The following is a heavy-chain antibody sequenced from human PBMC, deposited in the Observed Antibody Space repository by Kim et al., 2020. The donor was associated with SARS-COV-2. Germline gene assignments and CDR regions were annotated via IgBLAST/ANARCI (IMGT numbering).Heavy chain of an antibody. CDR2: SRNKADRYTT. V-gene: IGHV3-72*01. J-gene: IGHJ4*02. CDR3: ARRVAGNYFDY. CDR1: GFTLSDHY. D-gene: IGHD6-19*01. Sequence: GGSLRLSCAASGFTLSDHYMDWVRQAPGKGLEWVGRSRNKADRYTTEYAASVKGRFTVSRDDSENSLYLQMNSLKTEDTAVYYCARRVAGNYFDYWGQGTLVTVSS.